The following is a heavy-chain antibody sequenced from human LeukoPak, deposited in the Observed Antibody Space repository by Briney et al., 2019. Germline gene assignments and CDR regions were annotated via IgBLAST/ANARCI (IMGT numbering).Heavy chain of an antibody. V-gene: IGHV4-34*01. CDR2: INHSGST. CDR3: ARSRGYSYGYGWGYFDY. D-gene: IGHD5-18*01. Sequence: SETLSLTCAVYGGSFSGYYWSWICQPPGKGLEWIGEINHSGSTNYNPSLKSRVTISVDTSKNQFSLKLSSVTAADTAVYYCARSRGYSYGYGWGYFDYWGQGTLVTVSS. J-gene: IGHJ4*02. CDR1: GGSFSGYY.